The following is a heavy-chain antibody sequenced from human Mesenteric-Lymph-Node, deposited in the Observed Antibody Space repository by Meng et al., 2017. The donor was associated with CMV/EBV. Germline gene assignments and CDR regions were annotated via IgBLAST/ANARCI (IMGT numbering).Heavy chain of an antibody. J-gene: IGHJ4*02. V-gene: IGHV1-3*02. CDR1: GYTFTSYA. CDR3: ASGGEKGSYTDF. Sequence: ASVKVSCKASGYTFTSYAMHWVRQAPGQRLEWMGWSNAGNGNTKYSQEFQGRVTITRDTSASTAYMELSSLTSDDTAVYFCASGGEKGSYTDFWGQGSLVTVSS. CDR2: SNAGNGNT. D-gene: IGHD3-10*01.